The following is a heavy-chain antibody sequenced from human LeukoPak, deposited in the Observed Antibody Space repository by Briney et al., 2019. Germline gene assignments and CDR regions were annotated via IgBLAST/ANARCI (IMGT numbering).Heavy chain of an antibody. D-gene: IGHD1-26*01. CDR3: AKDLYRYSGSYSPYYFDY. CDR2: ISYDGSNK. CDR1: GFTFSSYA. V-gene: IGHV3-30-3*01. J-gene: IGHJ4*02. Sequence: GGSLRLSCAASGFTFSSYAMHWVRQAPGKGLEWVAVISYDGSNKYYADSVKGRFTISRDNSKNTLYLQMNSLRAEDTAVYYCAKDLYRYSGSYSPYYFDYWGQGTLVTVSS.